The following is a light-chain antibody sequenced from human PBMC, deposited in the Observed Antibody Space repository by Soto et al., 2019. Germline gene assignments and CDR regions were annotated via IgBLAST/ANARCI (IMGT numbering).Light chain of an antibody. Sequence: EFVLTQSPGTLSLSPGERATLSFRASQSLANSFIAWYQQKPGQAPRLLIYGASSRATGIPDRFSGSGSGTDFTLTISRLEPEDFAVYYCQQYGSSPITFGQGTRLEIK. CDR1: QSLANSF. V-gene: IGKV3-20*01. J-gene: IGKJ5*01. CDR2: GAS. CDR3: QQYGSSPIT.